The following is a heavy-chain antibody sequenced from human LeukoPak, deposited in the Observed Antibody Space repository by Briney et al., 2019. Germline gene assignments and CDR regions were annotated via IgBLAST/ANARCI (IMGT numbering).Heavy chain of an antibody. V-gene: IGHV3-48*01. CDR1: GLTISSYS. Sequence: PGGSLRLSCAASGLTISSYSMNWVRQAPGKGLQWVSYISSSSSTIYYADSVKGRFTISRDNSKNTLYLQMNSLRAEDTAVYYCARGPNKGYCSGGSCYSGYWGQGTLVTVSS. CDR3: ARGPNKGYCSGGSCYSGY. D-gene: IGHD2-15*01. CDR2: ISSSSSTI. J-gene: IGHJ4*02.